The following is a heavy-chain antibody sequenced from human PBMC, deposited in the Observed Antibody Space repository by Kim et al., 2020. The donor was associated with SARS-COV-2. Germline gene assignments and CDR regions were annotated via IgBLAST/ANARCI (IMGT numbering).Heavy chain of an antibody. Sequence: GESLKISCKGSGYSFTSYWIGWVRQMPGKGLEWMGIIYPGDSDTRYSPSFQGQVTISADKSISTAYLQWSSLKASDTAMYYCARPGRGGSGWPGAFDYWGQGTLVTVSS. J-gene: IGHJ4*02. CDR1: GYSFTSYW. CDR3: ARPGRGGSGWPGAFDY. D-gene: IGHD6-19*01. CDR2: IYPGDSDT. V-gene: IGHV5-51*01.